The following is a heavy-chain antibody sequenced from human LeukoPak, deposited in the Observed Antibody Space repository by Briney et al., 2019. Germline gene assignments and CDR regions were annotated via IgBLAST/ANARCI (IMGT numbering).Heavy chain of an antibody. V-gene: IGHV1-46*01. CDR3: AREMVAAAIDY. CDR2: INPSGGST. J-gene: IGHJ4*02. CDR1: GYTFTSYY. Sequence: ASVTVSCKASGYTFTSYYMHWVRQAPGQGLEWMGIINPSGGSTSYAQKFQGRVTMTRDTSTSTVYMGLSSLRSEDTAVYYCAREMVAAAIDYWGQGTLVTVSS. D-gene: IGHD2-15*01.